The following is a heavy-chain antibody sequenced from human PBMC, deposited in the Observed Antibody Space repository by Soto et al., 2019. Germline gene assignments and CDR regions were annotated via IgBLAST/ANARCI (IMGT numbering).Heavy chain of an antibody. CDR3: ASGSLYGSGSYPVDY. J-gene: IGHJ4*01. V-gene: IGHV1-69*06. D-gene: IGHD3-10*01. Sequence: SVKVSCKASGGTFSNHLISWVRQAPGQGLEWMGTIIPLFGTLNYAQKLQGRVTLSADRSTSTAYMELSSLRSDDTAVYYCASGSLYGSGSYPVDYWRQGPLVTVS. CDR2: IIPLFGTL. CDR1: GGTFSNHL.